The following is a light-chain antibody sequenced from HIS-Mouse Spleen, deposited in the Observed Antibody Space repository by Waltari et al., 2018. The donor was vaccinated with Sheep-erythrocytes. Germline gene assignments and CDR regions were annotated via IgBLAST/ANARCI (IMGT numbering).Light chain of an antibody. V-gene: IGLV2-11*01. J-gene: IGLJ2*01. CDR3: CSYAGSYTFVV. CDR1: SSDVGGYNY. Sequence: QSALPQPRSVSGSPGQSVTISCTGTSSDVGGYNYFSWYQQHPGKAHKLMIYDVSKRPSGVPDRFSGSKSGNTASLTISGLQAEDEADYYCCSYAGSYTFVVFGGGTKLTVL. CDR2: DVS.